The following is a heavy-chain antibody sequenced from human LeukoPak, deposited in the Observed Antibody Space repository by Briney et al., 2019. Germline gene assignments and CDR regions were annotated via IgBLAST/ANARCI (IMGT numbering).Heavy chain of an antibody. CDR1: GFTFSDYY. CDR3: AKGRGSKWFGEYVFDY. D-gene: IGHD3-10*01. CDR2: ISYDGSNK. V-gene: IGHV3-30*18. J-gene: IGHJ4*02. Sequence: GGSLRLSCAASGFTFSDYYMSWIRQAPGKGLEWVAVISYDGSNKYYADSVKGRFTISRDNSKNTLYLQMNSLRAEDTAVYYCAKGRGSKWFGEYVFDYWGQGTLVTVSS.